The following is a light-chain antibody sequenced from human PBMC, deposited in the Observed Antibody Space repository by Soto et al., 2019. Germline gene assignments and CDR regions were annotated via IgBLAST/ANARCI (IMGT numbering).Light chain of an antibody. J-gene: IGLJ2*01. Sequence: QSVLAQPPSVYEAPRQRVTISCSGSSSNIGNNAVNWYQQLPGKAPKLLIYYDDLLPSGVSDRFSGYKSGTSAYLAISGLKSEDEADYYCAAWDDSLNGVVFAAGTK. CDR3: AAWDDSLNGVV. CDR2: YDD. CDR1: SSNIGNNA. V-gene: IGLV1-36*01.